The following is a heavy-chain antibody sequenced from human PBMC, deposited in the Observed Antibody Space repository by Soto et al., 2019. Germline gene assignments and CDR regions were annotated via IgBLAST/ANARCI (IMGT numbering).Heavy chain of an antibody. D-gene: IGHD1-26*01. V-gene: IGHV4-31*03. J-gene: IGHJ3*02. CDR1: GGSIRSGGYY. CDR2: IYYSWST. CDR3: ARYLLSGSSPSAFDI. Sequence: QVQLQESGPGLVKPSQTLSLTCSVSGGSIRSGGYYWSWIRQHPVRGLEWIGYIYYSWSTYHNPSLKIRVSISVDTSKNQFSLKRTSVTVAGTAVYYCARYLLSGSSPSAFDIWGQGTMVTVSS.